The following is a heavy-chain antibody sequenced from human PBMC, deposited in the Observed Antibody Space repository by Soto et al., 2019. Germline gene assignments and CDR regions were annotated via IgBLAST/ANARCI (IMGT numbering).Heavy chain of an antibody. CDR2: IWNDGKTT. J-gene: IGHJ4*02. V-gene: IGHV3-33*03. CDR1: GFTFSHCG. D-gene: IGHD4-4*01. CDR3: AKDGSHYDVDY. Sequence: LVVSGGGVAQPGSSLRLSCATSGFTFSHCGMHWGRQAPGKGLEWGGMIWNDGKTTHFTEYVKGRFNISRDKSKDKVYWQMNSLRDEDTAIYYCAKDGSHYDVDYWGRGTLVTVSS.